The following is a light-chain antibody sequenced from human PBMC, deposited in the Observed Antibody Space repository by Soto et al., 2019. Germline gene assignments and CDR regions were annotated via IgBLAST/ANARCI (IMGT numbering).Light chain of an antibody. Sequence: QSVLTQSPSVSAAPGQKVTISCSGSSSNIGNNYGSWYQQLPGTAPKLLIYDNNKRPSGIPDRFSGSKSGTSGTLDITGLQTGDEADYYCATWDGSLPGEVFGGGTKLTVL. CDR3: ATWDGSLPGEV. J-gene: IGLJ2*01. V-gene: IGLV1-51*01. CDR1: SSNIGNNY. CDR2: DNN.